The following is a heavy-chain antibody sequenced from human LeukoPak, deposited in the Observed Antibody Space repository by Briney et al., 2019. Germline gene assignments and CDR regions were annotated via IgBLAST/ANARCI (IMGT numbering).Heavy chain of an antibody. D-gene: IGHD3-10*01. J-gene: IGHJ3*02. CDR1: GGSISSYY. CDR3: ASPFMVRGGPGLFDI. CDR2: INHSGST. Sequence: SETLSLTCTVSGGSISSYYWSWIRQPPGKGLEWIGEINHSGSTNYNPSLKSRVTISVDTSKNQFSLKLSSVTAADTAMYYCASPFMVRGGPGLFDIWGQGTMVTVSS. V-gene: IGHV4-34*01.